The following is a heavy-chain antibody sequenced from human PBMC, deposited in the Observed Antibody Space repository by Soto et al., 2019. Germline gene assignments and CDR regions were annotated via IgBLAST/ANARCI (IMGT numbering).Heavy chain of an antibody. CDR3: ARRVNYDSSGYYHHFDD. CDR2: IYYSGST. V-gene: IGHV4-39*07. J-gene: IGHJ4*02. D-gene: IGHD3-22*01. CDR1: GGSISSRSYY. Sequence: SETLSLTCTVSGGSISSRSYYWGWIRQPPGKGLEWIGSIYYSGSTYYNPSLKSRVTMSVDTSKNQFSLKLSSVTAADTAVYYCARRVNYDSSGYYHHFDDWGPGTLVTVSS.